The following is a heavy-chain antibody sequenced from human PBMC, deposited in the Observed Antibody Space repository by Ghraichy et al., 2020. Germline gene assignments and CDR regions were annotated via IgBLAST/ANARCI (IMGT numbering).Heavy chain of an antibody. Sequence: SQTLSLTCTVSGGSISSYYWSWIRQPPGKGLEWIGHIYYSGSTNYNPSLKSRVTISVDTSKNQFSLKLSSFTAADTAVYYCARVITMVRGVTYSNWFDPWGQGTLVTVSS. CDR1: GGSISSYY. CDR2: IYYSGST. D-gene: IGHD3-10*01. CDR3: ARVITMVRGVTYSNWFDP. V-gene: IGHV4-59*01. J-gene: IGHJ5*02.